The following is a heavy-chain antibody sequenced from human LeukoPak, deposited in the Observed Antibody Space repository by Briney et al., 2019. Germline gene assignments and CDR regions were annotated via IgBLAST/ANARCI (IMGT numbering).Heavy chain of an antibody. CDR3: ARVHYNTAMVDIDY. V-gene: IGHV3-48*03. CDR2: VSSSGSTI. D-gene: IGHD5-18*01. J-gene: IGHJ4*02. CDR1: GFTFSSYE. Sequence: GGSLRLSCAASGFTFSSYEMHWVRQAPGKGLEWISYVSSSGSTIYYADSVKGRFTISRDNGKNSLYLQMNSLRAEDTAVYYCARVHYNTAMVDIDYWGQGTLVTVSS.